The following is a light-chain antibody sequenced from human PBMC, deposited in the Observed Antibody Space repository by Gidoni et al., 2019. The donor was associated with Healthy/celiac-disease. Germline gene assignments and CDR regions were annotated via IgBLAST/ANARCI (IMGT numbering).Light chain of an antibody. CDR3: QQYDNLMCS. J-gene: IGKJ2*04. V-gene: IGKV1-33*01. Sequence: IQMPQSPSSLSASVGDRVTITCQASQDISNYLNWYQQKPGKAPKLLIYDASNLETGVPSRFSGSGSGTDFTFTISSLQPEDIATYYCQQYDNLMCSFGQGTKLEIK. CDR2: DAS. CDR1: QDISNY.